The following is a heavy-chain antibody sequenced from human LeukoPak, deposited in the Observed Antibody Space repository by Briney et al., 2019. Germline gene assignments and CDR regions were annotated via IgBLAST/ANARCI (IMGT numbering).Heavy chain of an antibody. J-gene: IGHJ5*02. CDR1: GGTFSSYA. Sequence: ASVKVSCKASGGTFSSYAISWVRQAPGQGLEWMGWINPNSGGTNYAQKFQGRVTMTRDTSISTAYMELSRLRSDDTAVYYCARQVVVVIAPSNLNNWFDPWGQGTLVTVSS. CDR3: ARQVVVVIAPSNLNNWFDP. CDR2: INPNSGGT. D-gene: IGHD2-21*01. V-gene: IGHV1-2*02.